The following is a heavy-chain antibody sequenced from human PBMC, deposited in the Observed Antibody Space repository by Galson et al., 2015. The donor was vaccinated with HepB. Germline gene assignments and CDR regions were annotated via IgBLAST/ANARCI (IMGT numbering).Heavy chain of an antibody. CDR3: ARAGISRDAFDI. CDR2: IYNTGST. J-gene: IGHJ3*02. Sequence: TLSLTCTVSGVSISTSTYYWSWIRQRPGEGLEWVGYIYNTGSTYYNPSLRSRLALLLDTPKNQFSLKLWSVSAADTAVYFCARAGISRDAFDIWGRGTLVSVSS. V-gene: IGHV4-31*03. CDR1: GVSISTSTYY.